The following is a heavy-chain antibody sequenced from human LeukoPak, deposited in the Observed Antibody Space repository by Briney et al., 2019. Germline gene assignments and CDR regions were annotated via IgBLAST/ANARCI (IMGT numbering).Heavy chain of an antibody. CDR3: ARRNCSSASCYVDY. CDR1: GFTFNSHW. Sequence: GGSLRLSCAASGFTFNSHWMTWVRQAPGKGLRWVANIETDGSQKYYVDSVKGRFTISRDNSKNTLFLQMNGLRAEDTAVYYCARRNCSSASCYVDYWGQGTLVTVSS. D-gene: IGHD2-2*01. V-gene: IGHV3-7*02. CDR2: IETDGSQK. J-gene: IGHJ4*02.